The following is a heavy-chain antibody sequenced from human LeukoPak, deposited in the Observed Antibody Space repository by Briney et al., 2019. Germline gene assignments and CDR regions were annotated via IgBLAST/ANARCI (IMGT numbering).Heavy chain of an antibody. Sequence: GSLRLSCAASGFTFSTYEMNWVRQPPGKGLEWFGTIYYSGSTYYNPSLKSRVSISVDTSKSQFSLKLDSVTAADTAVYYCARAFGRRYCSGDSCYRDFDYWGQGTLVTVSS. J-gene: IGHJ4*02. CDR2: IYYSGST. D-gene: IGHD2-15*01. CDR3: ARAFGRRYCSGDSCYRDFDY. V-gene: IGHV4-39*07. CDR1: GFTFSTYE.